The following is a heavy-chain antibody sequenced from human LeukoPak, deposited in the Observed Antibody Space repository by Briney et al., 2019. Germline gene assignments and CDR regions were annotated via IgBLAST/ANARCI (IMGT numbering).Heavy chain of an antibody. CDR2: IKQDGSEK. Sequence: GGSLRLSCAASGFTFSSYWMSWVRQAPGKGLEWVANIKQDGSEKYYVDSVKGRFTISRDNAKNSLYLQMNSLRAEDTAVYYCARDVPPRYVVVPAAMGYYYMDVWGKGTTVTVSS. V-gene: IGHV3-7*01. CDR3: ARDVPPRYVVVPAAMGYYYMDV. D-gene: IGHD2-2*01. J-gene: IGHJ6*03. CDR1: GFTFSSYW.